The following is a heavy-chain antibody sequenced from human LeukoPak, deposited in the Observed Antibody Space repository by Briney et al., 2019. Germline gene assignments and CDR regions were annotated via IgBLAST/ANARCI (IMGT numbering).Heavy chain of an antibody. CDR1: GFTVSSNY. J-gene: IGHJ4*02. Sequence: GGSLRLSCAASGFTVSSNYMSWVRQAPGKGLEWVSVICSGGTTYYADSVKGRFTISRDNSKNTLYLQMNSLRGEDTAVYYCARVLSVSYYDSWGQGTLVTVSS. V-gene: IGHV3-53*01. D-gene: IGHD2/OR15-2a*01. CDR3: ARVLSVSYYDS. CDR2: ICSGGTT.